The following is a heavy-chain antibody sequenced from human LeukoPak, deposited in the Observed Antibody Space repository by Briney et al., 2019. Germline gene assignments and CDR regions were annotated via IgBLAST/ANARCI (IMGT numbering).Heavy chain of an antibody. CDR2: ISYDGSNK. V-gene: IGHV3-30-3*01. D-gene: IGHD5-24*01. Sequence: PGGSLRLSCAASGFTFSSYAMHWVRQAPGKGLEWVAVISYDGSNKYYADSVKGRFTISRDNSKNTLYLQMNSLRAEDTAVYYCARVGRWLQFSYYYGMDVWGQGTTVTVSS. CDR1: GFTFSSYA. J-gene: IGHJ6*02. CDR3: ARVGRWLQFSYYYGMDV.